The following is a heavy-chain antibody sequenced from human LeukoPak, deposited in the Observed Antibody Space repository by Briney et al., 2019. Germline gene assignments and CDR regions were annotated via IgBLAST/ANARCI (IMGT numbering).Heavy chain of an antibody. J-gene: IGHJ4*02. V-gene: IGHV4-30-2*01. CDR3: ARVTQNVWGSYRYFDH. CDR1: GGSISSGDYY. CDR2: IYHSGST. D-gene: IGHD3-16*02. Sequence: PSETLSLTCTASGGSISSGDYYWSWIRQPPGKGLEWIGYIYHSGSTYYNPSLKSRVTISVDRSKNQFSLKLSSVTAADTAVYYCARVTQNVWGSYRYFDHWGQGTLVTVSS.